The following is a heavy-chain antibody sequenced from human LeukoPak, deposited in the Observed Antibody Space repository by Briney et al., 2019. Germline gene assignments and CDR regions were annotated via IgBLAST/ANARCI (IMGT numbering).Heavy chain of an antibody. CDR1: GFTFSSYA. J-gene: IGHJ6*02. D-gene: IGHD3-22*01. CDR3: AKSAIVVVPTAPQHYYYYGMDV. V-gene: IGHV3-23*01. CDR2: ISGSGGST. Sequence: PGESLRLSCAASGFTFSSYAMSWVRQAPGKGLEWVSAISGSGGSTYYADSVKGRFTISRDNSKNTLYLQMNSLRAEDTAVYYCAKSAIVVVPTAPQHYYYYGMDVWGQGTTVTVSS.